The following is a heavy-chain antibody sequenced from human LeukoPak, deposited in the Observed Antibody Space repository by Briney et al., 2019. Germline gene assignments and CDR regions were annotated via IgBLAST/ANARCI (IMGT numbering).Heavy chain of an antibody. CDR3: AKRKVGEYIWGSYFAGAPSDY. Sequence: SETLCLTCTASGGSISSYSLNWIRQPPGKGLEWIGEINHSGSTNYNPSLKSRGTISVDTYKNQFSLQLSYVTAADNAVDYCAKRKVGEYIWGSYFAGAPSDYWGEGALGT. V-gene: IGHV4-34*01. D-gene: IGHD3-16*01. J-gene: IGHJ4*02. CDR2: INHSGST. CDR1: GGSISSYS.